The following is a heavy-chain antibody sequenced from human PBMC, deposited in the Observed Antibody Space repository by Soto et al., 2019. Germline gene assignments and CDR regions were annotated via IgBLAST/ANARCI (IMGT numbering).Heavy chain of an antibody. CDR3: ARGYYYDNSGYYSN. Sequence: ASVKVSCKASGYTFTSYDINWVRQATGQGLEWMGWMNPNSGNTGYAQKFQGRVTMTRNTSISTAYMELSSLRSEDTAVYYCARGYYYDNSGYYSNWGQGTLVTSPQ. V-gene: IGHV1-8*01. CDR1: GYTFTSYD. D-gene: IGHD3-22*01. CDR2: MNPNSGNT. J-gene: IGHJ4*02.